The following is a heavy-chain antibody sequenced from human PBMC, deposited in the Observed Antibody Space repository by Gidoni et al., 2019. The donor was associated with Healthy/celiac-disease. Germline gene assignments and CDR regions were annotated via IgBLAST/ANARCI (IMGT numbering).Heavy chain of an antibody. V-gene: IGHV1-69*01. D-gene: IGHD4-17*01. CDR1: GGPFSSYA. CDR2: IIPIFGTA. Sequence: QVQLVQSGAEVKKPGSSVKVSCKASGGPFSSYAISWVRQAPGQGLEWMGGIIPIFGTANYAQKFQGRVTITADESTSTAYMELSSLRSEDTAVYYCARSLRRSGSTVTLRPFDYWGQGTLVTVSS. CDR3: ARSLRRSGSTVTLRPFDY. J-gene: IGHJ4*02.